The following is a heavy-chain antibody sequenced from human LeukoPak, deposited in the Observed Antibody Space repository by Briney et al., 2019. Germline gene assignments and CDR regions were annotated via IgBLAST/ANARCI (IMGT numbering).Heavy chain of an antibody. J-gene: IGHJ4*02. CDR1: GYTFTSYD. Sequence: ASVKVSCKASGYTFTSYDINGVRQATGQGLEWMGWMNPNSGNTGYAQKFQGRVTITRNTSISTAYMELSSLRSEDTAVYYCARGSVGATYQYDYWGQGTLVTVSS. V-gene: IGHV1-8*03. CDR3: ARGSVGATYQYDY. D-gene: IGHD1-26*01. CDR2: MNPNSGNT.